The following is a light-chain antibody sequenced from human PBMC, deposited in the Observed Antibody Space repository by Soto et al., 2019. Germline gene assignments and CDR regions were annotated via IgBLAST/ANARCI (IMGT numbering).Light chain of an antibody. CDR3: SSYAGSNNFVV. Sequence: QSVLTQPTSASGSPGQSVTISCTGTSSDIGGYNYVSWYQQHPGKAPKLMIYELSKRPSGVPDRFSGSKSGNTASLTVSGLQAEDEADYYCSSYAGSNNFVVFGGGTKLTVL. V-gene: IGLV2-8*01. CDR1: SSDIGGYNY. J-gene: IGLJ2*01. CDR2: ELS.